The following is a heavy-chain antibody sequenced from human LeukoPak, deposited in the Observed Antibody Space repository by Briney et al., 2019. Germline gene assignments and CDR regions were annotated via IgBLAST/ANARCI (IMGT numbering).Heavy chain of an antibody. V-gene: IGHV1-2*02. Sequence: ASVKVSCKASGYTFTGYYMHWVRQAPGQGLEWMGWINPNSGGTNYAQKFQGRVTMTRDTSISTAYMELSRLRSDDTAVYYCARVVTIFGVVIIRNWFDPWGQGTLVTVSS. D-gene: IGHD3-3*01. CDR2: INPNSGGT. CDR3: ARVVTIFGVVIIRNWFDP. CDR1: GYTFTGYY. J-gene: IGHJ5*02.